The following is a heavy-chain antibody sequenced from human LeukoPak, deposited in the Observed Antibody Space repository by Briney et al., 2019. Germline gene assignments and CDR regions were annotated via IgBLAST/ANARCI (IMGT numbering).Heavy chain of an antibody. CDR1: GFTLSSYA. V-gene: IGHV3-30*14. J-gene: IGHJ4*02. CDR2: ISYDGSNK. CDR3: ARGPYYFDY. Sequence: TGGSLRLSCAASGFTLSSYAVHWVRQAPGKGLEWVAVISYDGSNKYYADSVKGRFTISRDNSKNTLYLQMNSLRAEDTAVYYCARGPYYFDYWGQGTLVTVSS.